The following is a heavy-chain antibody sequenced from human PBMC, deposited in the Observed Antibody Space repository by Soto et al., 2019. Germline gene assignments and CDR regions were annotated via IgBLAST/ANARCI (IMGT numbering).Heavy chain of an antibody. V-gene: IGHV1-18*04. D-gene: IGHD1-26*01. CDR2: ISAYNDNT. Sequence: ASVKVSCKASGYTFNTYGLSWVRQAPGQGLEWMGWISAYNDNTKSAQKFQGRVSMTTDTSTNTGYMELRSLRSDDTAMYYCARDNGVVGAAGPFGVRGQGTMVTVSS. CDR1: GYTFNTYG. CDR3: ARDNGVVGAAGPFGV. J-gene: IGHJ3*01.